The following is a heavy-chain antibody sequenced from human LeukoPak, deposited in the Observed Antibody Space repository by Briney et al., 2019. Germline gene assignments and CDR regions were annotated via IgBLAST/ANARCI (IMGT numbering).Heavy chain of an antibody. CDR1: GGSISSGDYY. D-gene: IGHD6-13*01. CDR3: AREQGAAAGTDY. CDR2: INHSGST. J-gene: IGHJ4*02. V-gene: IGHV4-39*07. Sequence: PSETLSLTCTVSGGSISSGDYYWSWIRQPPGKGLEWIGEINHSGSTNYNPSLKSRVTISVDTSKNQFSLKLSSVTAADTAVYYCAREQGAAAGTDYWGQGTLVTVSS.